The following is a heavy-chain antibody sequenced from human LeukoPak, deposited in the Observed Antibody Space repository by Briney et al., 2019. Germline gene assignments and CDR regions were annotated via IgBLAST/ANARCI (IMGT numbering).Heavy chain of an antibody. J-gene: IGHJ4*02. CDR1: GGTFSSYA. D-gene: IGHD6-13*01. Sequence: SVKVSCKASGGTFSSYAISWVRQAPGQGLEWMGRIIPILGIANYPQKFQGRVTITADKSTSTAYMELSSLRSEDTAVYYCAGTRDPYIAAAGSTSPFDYWGEGTLVTVSS. V-gene: IGHV1-69*04. CDR2: IIPILGIA. CDR3: AGTRDPYIAAAGSTSPFDY.